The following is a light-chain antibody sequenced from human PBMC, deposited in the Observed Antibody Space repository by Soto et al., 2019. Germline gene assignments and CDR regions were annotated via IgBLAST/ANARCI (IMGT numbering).Light chain of an antibody. V-gene: IGKV3-11*01. CDR1: QSIHTS. Sequence: VLTQSPATLSLSPGERATLSCRASQSIHTSLAWYQQKPGQPPRLVVYDSTLRANGVPDRFGGSRSGTEFTLTTNNLEPEDFAVYYCQQRNVWPPITFGQGTRLEI. J-gene: IGKJ5*01. CDR3: QQRNVWPPIT. CDR2: DST.